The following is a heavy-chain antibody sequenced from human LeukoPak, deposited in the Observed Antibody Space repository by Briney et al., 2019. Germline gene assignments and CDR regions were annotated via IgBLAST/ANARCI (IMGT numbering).Heavy chain of an antibody. V-gene: IGHV3-64D*06. Sequence: GGSLRLSCSASGFTFSHYAMHWVRQAPGKGLEYLSTVSSNGGSTYYTDSVKGRFTISRDNSKNTLYLQMSSLRVDDTAVYYCVKDLYYDNSGYYSGAFDYWGQGTLVTVSS. CDR1: GFTFSHYA. D-gene: IGHD3-22*01. J-gene: IGHJ4*02. CDR2: VSSNGGST. CDR3: VKDLYYDNSGYYSGAFDY.